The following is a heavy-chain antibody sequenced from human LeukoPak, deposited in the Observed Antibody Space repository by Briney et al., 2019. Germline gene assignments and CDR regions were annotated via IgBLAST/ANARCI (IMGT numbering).Heavy chain of an antibody. CDR3: ATVFGVGRDWFDP. CDR1: GYTLTELS. J-gene: IGHJ5*02. Sequence: ASVKVSCKVSGYTLTELSLHWVRQAPGKGLEWVGGFDPEDGETIYAQKFQGRVTMTEDTSTDTAYMELSSLRSEDTAVYYCATVFGVGRDWFDPWGQGTLVTVSS. CDR2: FDPEDGET. D-gene: IGHD3-16*01. V-gene: IGHV1-24*01.